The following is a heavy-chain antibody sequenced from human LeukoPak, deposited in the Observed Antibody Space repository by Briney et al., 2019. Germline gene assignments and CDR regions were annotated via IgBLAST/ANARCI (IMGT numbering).Heavy chain of an antibody. Sequence: GGSLRLSCAASGFTFSSYGMHWVRQAPGKGLEWVAVISYDGSNKYYADSVKGRFTISRDNSKNTLYLQMNSLRAEDTAVYYCARDIGTGYYGDLGAFDIWGQGTMVTVSS. D-gene: IGHD4-17*01. CDR1: GFTFSSYG. J-gene: IGHJ3*02. CDR2: ISYDGSNK. CDR3: ARDIGTGYYGDLGAFDI. V-gene: IGHV3-30*03.